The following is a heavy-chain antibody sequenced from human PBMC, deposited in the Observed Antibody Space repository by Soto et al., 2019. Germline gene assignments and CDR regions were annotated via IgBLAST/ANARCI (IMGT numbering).Heavy chain of an antibody. D-gene: IGHD2-2*01. CDR3: ARGLGYCSSTSCSVGVWFDP. J-gene: IGHJ5*02. V-gene: IGHV4-34*01. Sequence: QVQLQQWGAGLLKPSETLSLTCAVYGGSFSGYYWSWIRQPPGKGLEWIGEINHSGSTNYNPSLKSRVTIAVDTAKNQFSLKLSSVTAADTAVYYCARGLGYCSSTSCSVGVWFDPWGQGTLVTVSS. CDR2: INHSGST. CDR1: GGSFSGYY.